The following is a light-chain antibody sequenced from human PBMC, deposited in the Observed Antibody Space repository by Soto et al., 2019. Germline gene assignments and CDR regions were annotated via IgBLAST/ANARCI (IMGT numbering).Light chain of an antibody. CDR3: QHYFNWPYT. J-gene: IGKJ5*01. CDR2: DAS. Sequence: EIVLKQSPATLSLSPGERATLSCRASQSVSSYLAWYQQKPGQAPRLLIYDASNRATGIPARFSGSGSGTEFTLTISNLQSEDFALYYCQHYFNWPYTFGQGTRLEIK. CDR1: QSVSSY. V-gene: IGKV3-11*01.